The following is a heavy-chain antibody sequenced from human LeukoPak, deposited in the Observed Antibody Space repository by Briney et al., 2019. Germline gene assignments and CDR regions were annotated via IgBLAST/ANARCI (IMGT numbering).Heavy chain of an antibody. CDR1: GDSVSSNSAA. V-gene: IGHV6-1*01. J-gene: IGHJ2*01. CDR3: ARGRYSSSWYLRSYWYFDL. CDR2: TYYRSKWYN. D-gene: IGHD6-13*01. Sequence: SQTLSLTCAISGDSVSSNSAAWNWIRQSPSRGLEWLGRTYYRSKWYNDYAVSVKSRITINPDTSKNQFSLKLSSVTAADTAVYYCARGRYSSSWYLRSYWYFDLWGRGTLVTVSS.